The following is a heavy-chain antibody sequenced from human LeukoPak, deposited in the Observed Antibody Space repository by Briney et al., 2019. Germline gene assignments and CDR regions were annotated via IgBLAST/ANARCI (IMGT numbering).Heavy chain of an antibody. J-gene: IGHJ2*01. Sequence: SETLSLTCTASGGSSSSNYWSWIRQPAGKGLEWIGRIYTSGSTNYNPSLKSRVTMSLDTSKNQFSLKLSSVTAADTAVYYCARDIFRYFDLWGRGTLVTVSS. CDR2: IYTSGST. CDR1: GGSSSSNY. CDR3: ARDIFRYFDL. V-gene: IGHV4-4*07.